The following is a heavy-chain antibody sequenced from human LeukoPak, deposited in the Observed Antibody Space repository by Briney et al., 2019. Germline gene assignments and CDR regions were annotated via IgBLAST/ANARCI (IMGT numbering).Heavy chain of an antibody. D-gene: IGHD6-19*01. V-gene: IGHV3-23*01. Sequence: GGSLRLSCAASGFTVSSNYMSWVRQAPGKGLEWVSAISGSGGSTYYADSVKGRFTISRDNSKNTLYLQMNSLRAEDTAVYYCAKDKPPRGWSATALNYWGQGTLVTVSS. CDR3: AKDKPPRGWSATALNY. J-gene: IGHJ4*02. CDR2: ISGSGGST. CDR1: GFTVSSNY.